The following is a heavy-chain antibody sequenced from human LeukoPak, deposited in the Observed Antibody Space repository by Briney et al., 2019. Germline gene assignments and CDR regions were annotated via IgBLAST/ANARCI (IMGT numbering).Heavy chain of an antibody. Sequence: GGALRVSCAASGFTFDDYGMSGVRPAPGKGLEWVSGINWNGGSTGYADTVKCRFTISRDNAKNSLYLPMNSLRAEDTALYHCARERVGATDAIDIWGQGTMVTVSS. CDR3: ARERVGATDAIDI. J-gene: IGHJ3*02. CDR1: GFTFDDYG. D-gene: IGHD1-26*01. CDR2: INWNGGST. V-gene: IGHV3-20*01.